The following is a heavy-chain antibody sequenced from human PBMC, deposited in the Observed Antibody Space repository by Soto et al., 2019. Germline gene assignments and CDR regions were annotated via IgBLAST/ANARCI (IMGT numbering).Heavy chain of an antibody. CDR3: AKDATAVNGVWDPFDM. Sequence: EVQLLESGGGVVQPGGSLRLSCAASGFTFSAYAMSWVRQAPGKGLQWVSGVGGSDTDKHYADSVRGRFTVSRDNSKNTLYLPMHILRADDTAVYSCAKDATAVNGVWDPFDMWGQGTEVTVSS. V-gene: IGHV3-23*01. CDR1: GFTFSAYA. CDR2: VGGSDTDK. D-gene: IGHD2-8*01. J-gene: IGHJ3*02.